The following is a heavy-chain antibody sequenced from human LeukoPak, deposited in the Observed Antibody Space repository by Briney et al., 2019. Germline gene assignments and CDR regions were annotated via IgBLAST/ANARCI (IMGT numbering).Heavy chain of an antibody. J-gene: IGHJ4*02. CDR3: AREHLLTVTREIDY. D-gene: IGHD4-17*01. Sequence: SETLSLTCAVYGGSFSGYYWSWIRQPPGKGLEWIGEINHSGSTNYNPSLKSRVTISVDTSKNQFSLKLSSVTAADTAVYYCAREHLLTVTREIDYWGQGTLVTVSS. CDR1: GGSFSGYY. V-gene: IGHV4-34*01. CDR2: INHSGST.